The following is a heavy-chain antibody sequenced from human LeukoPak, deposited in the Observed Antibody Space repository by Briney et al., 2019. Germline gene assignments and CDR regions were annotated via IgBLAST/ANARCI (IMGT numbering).Heavy chain of an antibody. V-gene: IGHV4-61*02. J-gene: IGHJ3*02. CDR3: ASTDTNGGAFDI. CDR2: IYTSGST. Sequence: ASETLSLTCTVSGGSISSGSYYRSWIRQPAGKGLEWIGRIYTSGSTNYNHSLKSRVTISVDTSKNQFSLKLSSVTAADTAVYYCASTDTNGGAFDIWGQGTMVTVSS. D-gene: IGHD2-8*01. CDR1: GGSISSGSYY.